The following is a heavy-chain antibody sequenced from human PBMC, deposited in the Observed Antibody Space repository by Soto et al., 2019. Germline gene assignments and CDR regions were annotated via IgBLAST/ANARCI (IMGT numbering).Heavy chain of an antibody. CDR2: IYHSGST. Sequence: QVQLQESGPGLVKPSGTLSLTCAVSGGSISSSNWWSWVRQPPGKGLEWIGKIYHSGSTNYNPSLKSRVTISVDKSKNQFSLKMSSVTAADTAVYYCARVYMVRGTIIRYFDYWGQGTLVTVSS. D-gene: IGHD3-10*01. V-gene: IGHV4-4*02. CDR3: ARVYMVRGTIIRYFDY. CDR1: GGSISSSNW. J-gene: IGHJ4*02.